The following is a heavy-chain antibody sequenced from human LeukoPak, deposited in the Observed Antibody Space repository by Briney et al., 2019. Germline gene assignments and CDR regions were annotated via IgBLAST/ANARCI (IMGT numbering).Heavy chain of an antibody. J-gene: IGHJ6*03. CDR3: ARGQFPEGHIAVAGIPYYYYYMDV. CDR2: TYYRSKWYN. Sequence: SQTLSLTCAISGDSVSSNSAAWNWIRQSPSRGLEWLGRTYYRSKWYNDYAVSVKSRITINPDTSKNQFSLQLNSVTPEDTAVYYCARGQFPEGHIAVAGIPYYYYYMDVWGKGTTVTVSS. V-gene: IGHV6-1*01. CDR1: GDSVSSNSAA. D-gene: IGHD6-19*01.